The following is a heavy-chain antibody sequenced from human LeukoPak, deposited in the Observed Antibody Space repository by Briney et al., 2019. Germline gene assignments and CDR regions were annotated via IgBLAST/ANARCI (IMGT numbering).Heavy chain of an antibody. D-gene: IGHD3-22*01. Sequence: ASVKVSCKASGYTFTGYYMHWVRQAPGQGLEWMGWINPNSGGTNYAQKFQGRVTMTRDTSISTAYMELSRLRSDDTAVYYCAREGAYYYDSSGYYYSDAFDIWGQGTMVTVSS. J-gene: IGHJ3*02. CDR3: AREGAYYYDSSGYYYSDAFDI. V-gene: IGHV1-2*02. CDR1: GYTFTGYY. CDR2: INPNSGGT.